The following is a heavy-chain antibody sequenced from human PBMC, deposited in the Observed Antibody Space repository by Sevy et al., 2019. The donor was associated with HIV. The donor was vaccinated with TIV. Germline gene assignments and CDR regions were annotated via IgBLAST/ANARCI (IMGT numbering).Heavy chain of an antibody. CDR1: GYTFSAYH. V-gene: IGHV1-2*02. Sequence: ASVKVSCKASGYTFSAYHMHSVRQAPGQGLEWMGWINPNSGGTNFAQRFQGRVTVTWDASISTAHMELSRLRSDDTAVYYCARAVYAIADPAARRPGYYGMDVWGQGTTVTVSS. D-gene: IGHD2-2*01. CDR3: ARAVYAIADPAARRPGYYGMDV. J-gene: IGHJ6*02. CDR2: INPNSGGT.